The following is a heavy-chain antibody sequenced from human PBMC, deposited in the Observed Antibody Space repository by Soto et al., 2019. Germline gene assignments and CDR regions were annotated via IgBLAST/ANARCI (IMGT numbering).Heavy chain of an antibody. D-gene: IGHD2-15*01. CDR1: GFTFSSYA. V-gene: IGHV3-30-3*01. CDR3: ARVSSYCSGGSCFIYYFDY. J-gene: IGHJ4*02. CDR2: ISYDGSNK. Sequence: PGGSLRLSCAASGFTFSSYAMHWVRQAPGKGLEWVAVISYDGSNKYYADSVKGRFTISRDNSKNTLYLQMNSLRAEDTAVYYCARVSSYCSGGSCFIYYFDYWGQGTLVTVSS.